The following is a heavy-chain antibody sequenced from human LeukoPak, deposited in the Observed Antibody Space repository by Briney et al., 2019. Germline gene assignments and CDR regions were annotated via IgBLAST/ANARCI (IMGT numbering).Heavy chain of an antibody. V-gene: IGHV4-39*07. J-gene: IGHJ4*02. CDR1: GGSISSSSYY. CDR3: VRIKAGYSSGWYFGPYYFDY. Sequence: SETLSLTCTVSGGSISSSSYYWGWIRQPPGKGLEWIGSIFYSGSTYYNPSLKSRVTISLDTSKNQFSLKLSSVTAADTAVFYCVRIKAGYSSGWYFGPYYFDYWGQGTLVTVSS. D-gene: IGHD6-19*01. CDR2: IFYSGST.